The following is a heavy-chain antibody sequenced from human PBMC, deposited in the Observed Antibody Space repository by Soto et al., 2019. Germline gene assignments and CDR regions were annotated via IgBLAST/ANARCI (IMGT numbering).Heavy chain of an antibody. D-gene: IGHD1-26*01. Sequence: PGGSLRLSCAASGFTFSSYAMHWVRQAPGKGLEWVAVISYDGSNKYYADSVKGRFTISRDNSKNTLYLQMNSLRAEDTAVYYCAPSVGATTSTFDYWGQGTLVTVSS. J-gene: IGHJ4*02. V-gene: IGHV3-30-3*01. CDR1: GFTFSSYA. CDR2: ISYDGSNK. CDR3: APSVGATTSTFDY.